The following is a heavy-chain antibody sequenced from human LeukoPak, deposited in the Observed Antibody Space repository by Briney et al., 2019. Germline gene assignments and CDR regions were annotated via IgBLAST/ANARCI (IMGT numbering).Heavy chain of an antibody. D-gene: IGHD6-13*01. J-gene: IGHJ4*02. CDR1: GYTFTSYG. V-gene: IGHV1-18*01. CDR3: ARDVHSSNPRDY. CDR2: ISAYNGNT. Sequence: GESLKISCKASGYTFTSYGISWVRQAPGQGLEWMGWISAYNGNTNYAQKLQGRVTMTTDTSTSTAYMELRSLRSDDTAVYYCARDVHSSNPRDYWGQGTLVTVSS.